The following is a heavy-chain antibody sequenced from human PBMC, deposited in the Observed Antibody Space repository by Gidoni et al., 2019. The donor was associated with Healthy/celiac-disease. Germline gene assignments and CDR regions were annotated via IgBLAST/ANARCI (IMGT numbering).Heavy chain of an antibody. J-gene: IGHJ4*02. D-gene: IGHD3-10*01. CDR2: INHSGST. V-gene: IGHV4-34*01. CDR1: GGSFSGYY. Sequence: QVQLQPWGAGRLKPSATLSLTCAVYGGSFSGYYWSWIRQPPGKGLEWLGEINHSGSTNYNPSLKSRVTISVDTSKNQFSLKLSSVTAADTAVYYCARGPRRGIYGSGSYPDCWGQGTLVTVSS. CDR3: ARGPRRGIYGSGSYPDC.